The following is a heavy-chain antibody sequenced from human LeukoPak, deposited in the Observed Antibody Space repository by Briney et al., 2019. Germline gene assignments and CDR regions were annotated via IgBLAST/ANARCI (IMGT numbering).Heavy chain of an antibody. V-gene: IGHV1-2*02. J-gene: IGHJ5*02. CDR3: ARAEFYCGGGCYIWYNWFDP. CDR2: INPNSGGT. CDR1: GYTFTGYY. D-gene: IGHD2-21*02. Sequence: GASVKVSCKASGYTFTGYYMHWVRQAPGQGLEWMGWINPNSGGTNYAQKFQGRVTMTRDTSISTAYMELSRLRSDDTAVYYCARAEFYCGGGCYIWYNWFDPWGQGTLVTVSS.